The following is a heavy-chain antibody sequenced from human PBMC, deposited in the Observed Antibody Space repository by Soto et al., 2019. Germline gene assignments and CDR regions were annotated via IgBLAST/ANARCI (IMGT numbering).Heavy chain of an antibody. Sequence: GGSLRLSCPASGFTFSTSALSWVRQAPGRGLERVSGSSGSSAGTYYADSVEGRFTSSRDNSKNTLYLQMSGLRVEDAAVYYCAKGPTVFGAVMSFYYYYGMYVWGQRTPVTVS. CDR3: AKGPTVFGAVMSFYYYYGMYV. CDR1: GFTFSTSA. V-gene: IGHV3-23*01. D-gene: IGHD3-3*01. CDR2: SSGSSAGT. J-gene: IGHJ6*02.